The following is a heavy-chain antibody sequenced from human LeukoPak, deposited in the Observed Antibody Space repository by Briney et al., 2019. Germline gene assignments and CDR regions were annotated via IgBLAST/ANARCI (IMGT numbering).Heavy chain of an antibody. V-gene: IGHV3-7*03. J-gene: IGHJ4*02. CDR3: ARGPLIAAAGTW. CDR1: GFTFSSYW. D-gene: IGHD6-13*01. CDR2: INQDGTEK. Sequence: PGGSLRLSCAASGFTFSSYWMSRVRQAPGEGLEWVAKINQDGTEKAYVDSVRGRFTISRDNAKNSPFLQMNSLRAEDTAVYYCARGPLIAAAGTWWGQGTLVTVSS.